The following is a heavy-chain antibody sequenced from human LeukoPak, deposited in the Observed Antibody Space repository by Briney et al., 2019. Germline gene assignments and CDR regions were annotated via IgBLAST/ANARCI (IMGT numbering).Heavy chain of an antibody. Sequence: ASVTVSCKASGYTFSGTGWYLYWLRQAPGQGLECMGWIHPNNGDTAYAQKFEGRVAMTRDTSISKAYMELRRLRPDDTAVYYCARDGPAQMVDLDYWGQGTLVTVSS. CDR2: IHPNNGDT. CDR3: ARDGPAQMVDLDY. CDR1: GYTFSGTGWY. J-gene: IGHJ4*02. D-gene: IGHD3-10*01. V-gene: IGHV1-2*02.